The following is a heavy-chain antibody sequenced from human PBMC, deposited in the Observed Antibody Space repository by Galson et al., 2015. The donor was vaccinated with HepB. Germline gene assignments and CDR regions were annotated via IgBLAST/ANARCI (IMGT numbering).Heavy chain of an antibody. V-gene: IGHV3-66*01. CDR2: IYSGGST. J-gene: IGHJ6*03. Sequence: SLRLSCAASGFTVSSNYMSWARQAPGKGLEWVSVIYSGGSTYYADSVKGRFTISRDNSKNTLYLQMNSLRAEDTAVYYCARGNTYGGYYYMDVWGKGTTVTVSS. D-gene: IGHD2/OR15-2a*01. CDR1: GFTVSSNY. CDR3: ARGNTYGGYYYMDV.